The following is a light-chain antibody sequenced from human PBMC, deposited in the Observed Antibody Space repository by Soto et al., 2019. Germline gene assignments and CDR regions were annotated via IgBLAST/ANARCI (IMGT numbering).Light chain of an antibody. J-gene: IGLJ2*01. CDR3: QSYDSSLSGVV. Sequence: QSVLTQPPSVSGAPGQRVTISCTGSSSNIGAGYDVHWYQQLPGTAPKLLIYGNSNRPSGVPDRFSGSKSATSASLAITGLQAEDEADYYRQSYDSSLSGVVFGGGTKLTVL. CDR1: SSNIGAGYD. V-gene: IGLV1-40*01. CDR2: GNS.